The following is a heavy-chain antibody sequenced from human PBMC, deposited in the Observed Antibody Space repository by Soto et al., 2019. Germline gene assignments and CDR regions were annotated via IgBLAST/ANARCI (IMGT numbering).Heavy chain of an antibody. CDR3: AGQKAIAAAGTHQKAYYYYGMDV. CDR1: GGSFSGYY. Sequence: LSLTCAVYGGSFSGYYWSWIRQPPGKGLEWIGEINHSGSTNYNPSLKSRVTISVDTSKNQFSLKLSSVTAADTAVYYCAGQKAIAAAGTHQKAYYYYGMDVWGKGTTVTVSS. D-gene: IGHD6-13*01. V-gene: IGHV4-34*01. J-gene: IGHJ6*04. CDR2: INHSGST.